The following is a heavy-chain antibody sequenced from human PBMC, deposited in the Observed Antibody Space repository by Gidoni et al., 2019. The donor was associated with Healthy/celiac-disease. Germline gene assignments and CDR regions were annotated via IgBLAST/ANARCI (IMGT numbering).Heavy chain of an antibody. CDR2: MSGTAGST. Sequence: GPLLEFGGGLVPPRGFLRPPCAASGFTFSSYALSWVRQAPGKRLEGVSGMSGTAGSTEWADSVKVRLTISKYNTKNRLYVEMNSLRDEETAVYYCAEAKGRGRGYSGCPGSLGDYWGQGTLVTGSS. D-gene: IGHD5-12*01. CDR3: AEAKGRGRGYSGCPGSLGDY. V-gene: IGHV3-23*01. CDR1: GFTFSSYA. J-gene: IGHJ4*02.